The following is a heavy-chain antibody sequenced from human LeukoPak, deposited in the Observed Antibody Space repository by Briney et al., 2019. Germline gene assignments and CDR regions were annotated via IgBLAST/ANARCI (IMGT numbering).Heavy chain of an antibody. Sequence: QPGGSLRLSCAASGFTFSSYAMSWVRQAPGKGLDWVSSISDSGGSTYYADSMKGRFTISRDNSKNTLYLQMNSLRAEDTAVYYCAKGQDGFFDYWGQGTLVTVSS. D-gene: IGHD4-17*01. CDR2: ISDSGGST. J-gene: IGHJ4*02. CDR1: GFTFSSYA. V-gene: IGHV3-23*01. CDR3: AKGQDGFFDY.